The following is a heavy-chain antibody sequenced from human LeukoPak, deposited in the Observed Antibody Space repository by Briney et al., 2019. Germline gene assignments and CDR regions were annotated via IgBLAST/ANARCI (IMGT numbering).Heavy chain of an antibody. CDR1: GGSISSYY. D-gene: IGHD1-26*01. V-gene: IGHV4-59*08. Sequence: SETLSLTCTVSGGSISSYYWSWIRQPPGKGLEWIGYIYYSGSTNYNPSLKSRVTISGDTSKNQFPLKLSSVTAADTAVYYCARGTSGSYLKYYFDYWGQGTLVTVSS. CDR2: IYYSGST. J-gene: IGHJ4*02. CDR3: ARGTSGSYLKYYFDY.